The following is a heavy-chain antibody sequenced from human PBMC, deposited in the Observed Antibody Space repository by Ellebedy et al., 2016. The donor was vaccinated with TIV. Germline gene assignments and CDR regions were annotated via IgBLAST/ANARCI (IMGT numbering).Heavy chain of an antibody. V-gene: IGHV1-18*01. Sequence: AASVKVSCKASGYTFTSYGISWVRQAPGQGLEWMGWISAYNGNTNYVQKLQGRVTMTTDTSTSTAYMELRSLRSDDTAVYYCARARSSGWLHTPDYWGQGILVTVSS. CDR1: GYTFTSYG. CDR3: ARARSSGWLHTPDY. J-gene: IGHJ4*02. CDR2: ISAYNGNT. D-gene: IGHD6-19*01.